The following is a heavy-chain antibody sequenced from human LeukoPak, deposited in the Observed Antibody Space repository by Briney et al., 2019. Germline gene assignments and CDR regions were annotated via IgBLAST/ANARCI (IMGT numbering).Heavy chain of an antibody. J-gene: IGHJ5*02. CDR3: ARVFNWFDP. CDR1: GGSLSSYY. V-gene: IGHV4-59*01. Sequence: SETLSLTCTVSGGSLSSYYWSWIRQPPGKGLEWIGYIYYSGSTNYNPSLKSRVTISVDTSKNQFSLKLSSVTAADTAVYYCARVFNWFDPWGQGTLVTVSS. CDR2: IYYSGST.